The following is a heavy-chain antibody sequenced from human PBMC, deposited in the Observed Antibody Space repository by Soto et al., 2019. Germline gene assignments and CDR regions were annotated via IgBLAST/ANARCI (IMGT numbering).Heavy chain of an antibody. Sequence: GESLTHSCAAAAFSFSRNSKNWVRQAPGKGLQWISYISSSSNTIYYADSVKGRFTISRDYAKNSLYLQMDSLTDEDTAVYYCVRGVTGGQTYFWYGMDGWGQGTTITVSS. V-gene: IGHV3-48*02. J-gene: IGHJ6*02. CDR2: ISSSSNTI. CDR1: AFSFSRNS. D-gene: IGHD7-27*01. CDR3: VRGVTGGQTYFWYGMDG.